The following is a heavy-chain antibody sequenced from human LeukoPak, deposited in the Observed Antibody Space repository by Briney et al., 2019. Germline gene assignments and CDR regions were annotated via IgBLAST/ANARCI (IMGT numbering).Heavy chain of an antibody. J-gene: IGHJ4*02. CDR1: GFTVSNNY. Sequence: GGSLRLSCAASGFTVSNNYMSWVRQAPGKGLECVSVIYSGGTTYYADSVKGRFTISRDNSKNTLYLQMNSLRAEDTAVYYCVKESMAAAGFDYWGQGTLVTVSS. CDR3: VKESMAAAGFDY. CDR2: IYSGGTT. D-gene: IGHD6-13*01. V-gene: IGHV3-53*01.